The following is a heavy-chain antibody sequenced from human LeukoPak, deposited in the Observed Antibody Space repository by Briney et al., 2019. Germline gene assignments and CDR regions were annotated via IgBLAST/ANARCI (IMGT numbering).Heavy chain of an antibody. CDR2: ISYDGSNK. CDR1: GFTFSSYG. D-gene: IGHD1-26*01. Sequence: PGGSLRLSCAASGFTFSSYGMHWVRQAPGRGLEWVAVISYDGSNKYYADSVKGRFTISRDNSKNTLYLQMNSLRAEDTAVYYCARDRVGATEFDYWGQGTLVTVSS. CDR3: ARDRVGATEFDY. V-gene: IGHV3-30*03. J-gene: IGHJ4*02.